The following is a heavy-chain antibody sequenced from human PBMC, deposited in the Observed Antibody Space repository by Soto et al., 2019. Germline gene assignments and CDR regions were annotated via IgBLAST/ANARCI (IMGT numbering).Heavy chain of an antibody. D-gene: IGHD6-6*01. J-gene: IGHJ5*02. CDR1: GYTFTSYD. CDR3: ARARSSIADDWFDP. V-gene: IGHV1-8*02. CDR2: MNPNSGNT. Sequence: ASVKVSCKASGYTFTSYDINWVRQATGQGLEWMGWMNPNSGNTGYAQKFQGRVTMTRNTSISTAYVELSSLRSEDTAVYYCARARSSIADDWFDPWGQGTLVTVSS.